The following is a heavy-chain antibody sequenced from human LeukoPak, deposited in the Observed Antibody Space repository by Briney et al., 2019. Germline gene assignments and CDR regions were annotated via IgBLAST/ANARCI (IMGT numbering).Heavy chain of an antibody. CDR3: ARGPQWLVSYYFDY. D-gene: IGHD6-19*01. J-gene: IGHJ4*02. Sequence: GGSLRLSCTASGFTFSDHAMHWVRQAPGKGLEWVAVIWYDGSNKYYADSVKGRFTISRDNSKNTLYLQMNSLRAEDTAVYYCARGPQWLVSYYFDYWGQGTLVTVSS. V-gene: IGHV3-33*08. CDR1: GFTFSDHA. CDR2: IWYDGSNK.